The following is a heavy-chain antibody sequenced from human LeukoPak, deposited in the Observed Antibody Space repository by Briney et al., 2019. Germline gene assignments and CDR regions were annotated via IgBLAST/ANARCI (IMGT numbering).Heavy chain of an antibody. J-gene: IGHJ3*02. CDR3: ARADIVATVGVRDAFDI. D-gene: IGHD5-12*01. CDR1: GGSISSSSYY. Sequence: KPSETLSLTCTVSGGSISSSSYYWGWIRQPPGKGLEWIGSIYYSGSTYYNPSLKSRVTISIDTSKNQFSLKLSSVTAADTAVYYCARADIVATVGVRDAFDIWGQGTIVTVSS. V-gene: IGHV4-39*07. CDR2: IYYSGST.